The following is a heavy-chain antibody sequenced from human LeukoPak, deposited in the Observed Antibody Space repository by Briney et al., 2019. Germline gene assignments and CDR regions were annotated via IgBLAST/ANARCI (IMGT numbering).Heavy chain of an antibody. CDR3: ARDSIYGSPSY. V-gene: IGHV3-21*01. CDR2: FSSSSYI. CDR1: GFTFSYYS. J-gene: IGHJ4*02. D-gene: IGHD3-10*01. Sequence: GGSLRLSCAASGFTFSYYSMNWVRQTPGKGLEWVSSFSSSSYIYYADSVKGRFTISRDNAKNSLYLQMNSLRDEDTAVYYCARDSIYGSPSYWGQGTLVIVSS.